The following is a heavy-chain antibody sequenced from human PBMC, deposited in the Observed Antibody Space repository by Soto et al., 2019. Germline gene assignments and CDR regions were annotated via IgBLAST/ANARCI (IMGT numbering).Heavy chain of an antibody. Sequence: GGSLRLSCAASGFTFSSYSMNWVRQAPGKGLEWVSYISSSSSTIYYADSVKGRLTISRANAKNSLYLQMNSLRAEDTAVYYCASRTPYCSGGSCYSHDAFDIWGQGTMVTVSS. J-gene: IGHJ3*02. V-gene: IGHV3-48*01. D-gene: IGHD2-15*01. CDR3: ASRTPYCSGGSCYSHDAFDI. CDR1: GFTFSSYS. CDR2: ISSSSSTI.